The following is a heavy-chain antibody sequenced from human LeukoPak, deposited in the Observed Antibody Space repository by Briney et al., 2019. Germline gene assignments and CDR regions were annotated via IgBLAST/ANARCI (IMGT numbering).Heavy chain of an antibody. V-gene: IGHV3-21*04. D-gene: IGHD3-22*01. CDR3: AKDISYYYDSSGFDY. J-gene: IGHJ4*02. Sequence: GGSLRLSCAASGFTFSRYSMNWVRQAPGKGLEWVSSISSTSIYIYYADSVKGRFTISRDNAKNSLYLQMNSLRAEDTALYYCAKDISYYYDSSGFDYWGQGTLVTVSS. CDR2: ISSTSIYI. CDR1: GFTFSRYS.